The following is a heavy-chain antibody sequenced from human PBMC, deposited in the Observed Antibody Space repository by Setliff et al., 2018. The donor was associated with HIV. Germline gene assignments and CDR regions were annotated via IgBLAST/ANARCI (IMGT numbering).Heavy chain of an antibody. Sequence: SETLSLTCAVYGGSFSGYYWTWIRQPPGKGLEWIGEITHSGSTNYNPSLATRITISVDTSKNQLSLKLSSVNAADTAVYYCAQGVAGLQYYYYYMDVWGKGTTVTVSS. CDR2: ITHSGST. D-gene: IGHD6-19*01. CDR3: AQGVAGLQYYYYYMDV. CDR1: GGSFSGYY. V-gene: IGHV4-34*01. J-gene: IGHJ6*03.